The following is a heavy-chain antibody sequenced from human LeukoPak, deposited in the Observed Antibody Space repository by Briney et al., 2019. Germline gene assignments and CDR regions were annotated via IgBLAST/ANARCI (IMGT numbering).Heavy chain of an antibody. CDR3: ARGRYCSSTSCHYFDY. Sequence: GGSLRLSCAASGFTFSSYWMGWVRQAPGKGLEWVANIKQDGSEKYYVDSVKGRFTISRDNAKNSLYLQMNSLRAEDTAVYYCARGRYCSSTSCHYFDYWGQGTLVTVSS. CDR2: IKQDGSEK. D-gene: IGHD2-2*01. CDR1: GFTFSSYW. V-gene: IGHV3-7*01. J-gene: IGHJ4*02.